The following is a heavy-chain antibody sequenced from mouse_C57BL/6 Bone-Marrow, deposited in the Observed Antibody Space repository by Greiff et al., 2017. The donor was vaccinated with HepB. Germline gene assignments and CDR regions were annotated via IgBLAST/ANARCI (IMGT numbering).Heavy chain of an antibody. CDR2: IYPSDSET. D-gene: IGHD2-3*01. V-gene: IGHV1-61*01. J-gene: IGHJ4*01. CDR3: ARTDGYYDAMDY. CDR1: GYTFTSYW. Sequence: QVQLQQPGAELVRPGSSVKLSCKASGYTFTSYWIDWVKQRPGQGLEWIGNIYPSDSETHYNQKFKDKATLTVDKSSSTAYMQLSSLTSEDSAVYYCARTDGYYDAMDYWGQGTSVTVSS.